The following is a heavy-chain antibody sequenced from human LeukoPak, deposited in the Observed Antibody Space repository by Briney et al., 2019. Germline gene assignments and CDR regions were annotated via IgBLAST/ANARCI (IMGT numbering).Heavy chain of an antibody. D-gene: IGHD2-15*01. CDR3: ASSHDSAGND. V-gene: IGHV3-7*01. CDR1: GFTFSTSW. CDR2: INPDGRAT. Sequence: GGSLRLSCAASGFTFSTSWMSWVRQAPGKGLEWLANINPDGRATFYVDSAKGRFIISRDNAKNSLFLQMSSLRDDDTALYYCASSHDSAGNDWGQGTVVTVYS. J-gene: IGHJ1*01.